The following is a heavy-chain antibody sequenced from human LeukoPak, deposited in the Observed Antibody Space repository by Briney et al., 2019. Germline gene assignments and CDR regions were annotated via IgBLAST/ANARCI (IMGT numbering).Heavy chain of an antibody. V-gene: IGHV6-1*01. Sequence: SQTLSLTCAISGDSGSSSITTWNWIRQSPSRGLEWLGRTYYRSKWYNDYAVSVKSRITIHADTSKNQFSLQLNSVTPEDTAVYYCVRNGATTYYFDYWGQGTLVTVSS. J-gene: IGHJ4*02. CDR1: GDSGSSSITT. CDR3: VRNGATTYYFDY. D-gene: IGHD1-14*01. CDR2: TYYRSKWYN.